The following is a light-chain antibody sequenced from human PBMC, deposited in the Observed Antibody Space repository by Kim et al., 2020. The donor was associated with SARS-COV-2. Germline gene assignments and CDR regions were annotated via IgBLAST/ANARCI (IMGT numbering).Light chain of an antibody. CDR2: AAS. Sequence: ASTGDRVTITWRASKSISSYLAWYQQKPGKAPDLLIYAASTLQRGVPSRFSGSGSGTEFTLTISYLQSEDFATYYCQQYDTYPFTFGPGTKVDIK. CDR1: KSISSY. J-gene: IGKJ3*01. CDR3: QQYDTYPFT. V-gene: IGKV1-8*01.